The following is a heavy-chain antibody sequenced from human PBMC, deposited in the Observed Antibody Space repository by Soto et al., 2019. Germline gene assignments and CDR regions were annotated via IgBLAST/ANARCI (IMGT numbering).Heavy chain of an antibody. V-gene: IGHV3-33*01. CDR2: IWFDGSNI. CDR3: ARDGVGVTAFWGYLDY. Sequence: QVQLVESGGGVVQPGRSLRLSCAASGSIFRGYGMHWIRQAPGKGLEWVAVIWFDGSNINYADSVMGRFTISRDNSKNTLYLEMNSLRVEDTAVYYCARDGVGVTAFWGYLDYWGQGPLVTVSS. D-gene: IGHD1-20*01. CDR1: GSIFRGYG. J-gene: IGHJ4*02.